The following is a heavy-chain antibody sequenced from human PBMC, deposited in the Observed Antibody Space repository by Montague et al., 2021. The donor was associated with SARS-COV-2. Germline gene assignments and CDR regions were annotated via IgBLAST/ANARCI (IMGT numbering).Heavy chain of an antibody. D-gene: IGHD3-9*01. J-gene: IGHJ4*02. Sequence: SETLSLTCTVSGGSITNYYWSWIRQPPGKGLEWIGYIYYTESTTYNPSLESRVTMSVDTSKNQFSLKLTSVTAADTAVYYCARGYYDFLTGYYDFDSWGQGTLLTVSS. V-gene: IGHV4-59*01. CDR1: GGSITNYY. CDR2: IYYTEST. CDR3: ARGYYDFLTGYYDFDS.